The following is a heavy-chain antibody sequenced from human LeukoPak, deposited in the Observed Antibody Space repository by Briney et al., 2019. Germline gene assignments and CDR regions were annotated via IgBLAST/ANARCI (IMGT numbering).Heavy chain of an antibody. V-gene: IGHV3-30*02. Sequence: PGGSLRLSCAASGFNFSNYDMHWVRQAPGKGLEWVACIRYDGTDKYYADSVKGRFTISRDNSKNTLYLQMNSLRNEDAAVYYCAKGDTTWGQGTLVTVSS. J-gene: IGHJ5*02. CDR1: GFNFSNYD. D-gene: IGHD2-21*02. CDR3: AKGDTT. CDR2: IRYDGTDK.